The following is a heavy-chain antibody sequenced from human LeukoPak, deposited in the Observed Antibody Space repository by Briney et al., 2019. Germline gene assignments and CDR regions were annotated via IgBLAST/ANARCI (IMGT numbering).Heavy chain of an antibody. J-gene: IGHJ4*02. CDR3: ARRITGTTSDSFDY. V-gene: IGHV4-34*01. CDR2: INHSGST. CDR1: GGSFSGYY. D-gene: IGHD1-20*01. Sequence: SETLSLTCAVYGGSFSGYYWSWIRQPPGKGLEWIGEINHSGSTYYNPSLKSRVIISVDTSNNQFSLKLTSVTAADTAVYYCARRITGTTSDSFDYWGQGTQVTVSS.